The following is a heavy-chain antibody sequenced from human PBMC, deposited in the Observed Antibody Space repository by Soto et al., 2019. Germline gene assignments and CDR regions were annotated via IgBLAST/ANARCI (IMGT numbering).Heavy chain of an antibody. J-gene: IGHJ6*02. Sequence: QVQLQESGPGLVKPSETLSLTCTVSGGSISSYYWSWIRQPAGTGLERIGRIYTSGSTNYNPSLKSRVTMSVDTSKNQFSLKLSSVTAADTAVDYCARVWYCSSTICPAGGQYGIDVWGQGTTVTVSS. CDR2: IYTSGST. D-gene: IGHD2-2*01. V-gene: IGHV4-4*07. CDR3: ARVWYCSSTICPAGGQYGIDV. CDR1: GGSISSYY.